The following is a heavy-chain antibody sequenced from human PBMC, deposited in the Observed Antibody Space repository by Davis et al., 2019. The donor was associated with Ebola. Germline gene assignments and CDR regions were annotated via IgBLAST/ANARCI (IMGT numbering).Heavy chain of an antibody. CDR2: TYYRSKWFH. Sequence: PSETLSLTCAISGDSVSSNGAAWNWIRQSPSRGLEWLGRTYYRSKWFHEYAVSVKSRITINSDTSKNQFSLQLNSVTPEDTAVYFCARVADGIGINHFDPWGQGTLVTVSS. V-gene: IGHV6-1*01. CDR1: GDSVSSNGAA. D-gene: IGHD1-14*01. J-gene: IGHJ5*02. CDR3: ARVADGIGINHFDP.